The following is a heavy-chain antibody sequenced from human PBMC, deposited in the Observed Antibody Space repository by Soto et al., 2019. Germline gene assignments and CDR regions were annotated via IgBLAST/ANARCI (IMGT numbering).Heavy chain of an antibody. D-gene: IGHD4-17*01. J-gene: IGHJ4*02. CDR1: GYTFTSYY. Sequence: QVQLVQSGAEVKKPGASVKVSCKASGYTFTSYYLHWVLQAPGQGLEWMGIINPSGGSTSYAQKFQGRVTMTRDTSTSTVYMELSSLRSEDTAVYYCARAPGSVTTFDYWGQGTLVTVSS. V-gene: IGHV1-46*01. CDR2: INPSGGST. CDR3: ARAPGSVTTFDY.